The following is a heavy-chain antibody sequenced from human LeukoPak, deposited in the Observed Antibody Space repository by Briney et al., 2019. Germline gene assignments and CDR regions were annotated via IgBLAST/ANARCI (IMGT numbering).Heavy chain of an antibody. CDR2: IRYDGSNK. CDR1: GFTVSSNY. CDR3: AKDITQDSSGWYFDY. V-gene: IGHV3-30*02. J-gene: IGHJ4*02. D-gene: IGHD6-19*01. Sequence: GALILSCAASGFTVSSNYMSWVRQAPGKGLEWVAFIRYDGSNKYYADSVKGRFTISRDNSKNTLYLQMNSLRAEDTAVYYCAKDITQDSSGWYFDYWGQGTLVTVSS.